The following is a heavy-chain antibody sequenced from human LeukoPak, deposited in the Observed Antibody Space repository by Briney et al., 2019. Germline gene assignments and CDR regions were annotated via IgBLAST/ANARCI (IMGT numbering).Heavy chain of an antibody. D-gene: IGHD3-10*02. CDR3: ARGGTLFTYFDS. J-gene: IGHJ4*02. CDR2: IYYTGNT. V-gene: IGHV4-4*07. Sequence: PSETLSLICTVSGGSISSNYWSWIRQPAGQGLEWLGRIYYTGNTAYNPSLESRLTMSLDTAKNQFSLKVTSVTAADTAVYYCARGGTLFTYFDSWGQGTLVTVSS. CDR1: GGSISSNY.